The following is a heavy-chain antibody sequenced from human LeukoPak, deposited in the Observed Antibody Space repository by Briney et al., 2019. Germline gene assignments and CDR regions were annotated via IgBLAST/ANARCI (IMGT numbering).Heavy chain of an antibody. CDR1: GYSLTSHA. J-gene: IGHJ4*02. V-gene: IGHV1-3*04. Sequence: ASVKVSCTASGYSLTSHAIHWARQAPGQRLEWMGWINTGNANTKYSQKFQGRVTFTRDTSANTAYMELSSLRSEDTAVYYCARERGGTYYDYWGQGTLVIVSS. CDR3: ARERGGTYYDY. D-gene: IGHD1-26*01. CDR2: INTGNANT.